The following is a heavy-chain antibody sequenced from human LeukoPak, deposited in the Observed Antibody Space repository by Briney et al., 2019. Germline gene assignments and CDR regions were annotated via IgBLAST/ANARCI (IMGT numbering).Heavy chain of an antibody. CDR1: GGSISSSTW. J-gene: IGHJ3*02. V-gene: IGHV4-4*02. D-gene: IGHD6-19*01. Sequence: PSETLSLTCAVSGGSISSSTWWTWVRQPPGKGLEWIGEIYHSGGTNYNPSLKSRVTISVDKSKNHFSLNLSSVPAADTAVYYCTRRAGTDSNGAFDIWGQGTMVTVSS. CDR2: IYHSGGT. CDR3: TRRAGTDSNGAFDI.